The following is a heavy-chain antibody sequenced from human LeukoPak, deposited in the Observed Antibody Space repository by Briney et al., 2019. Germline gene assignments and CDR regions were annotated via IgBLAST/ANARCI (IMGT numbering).Heavy chain of an antibody. CDR3: AREDRVGASMMFDY. V-gene: IGHV3-7*03. CDR1: GFAFNNYW. Sequence: GGSLRLSCAASGFAFNNYWMTWVRQAPGKGLEWVANIKQDGSEKYYVDSVKGRFTISRDNAKNSLYLQMNSLRAEDTALYYCAREDRVGASMMFDYWGQGTLVTVSS. D-gene: IGHD1-26*01. J-gene: IGHJ4*02. CDR2: IKQDGSEK.